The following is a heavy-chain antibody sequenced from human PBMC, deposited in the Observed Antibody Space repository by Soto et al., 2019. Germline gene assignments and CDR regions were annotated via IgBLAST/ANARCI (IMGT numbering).Heavy chain of an antibody. Sequence: QTLSLTCAISGDSVSSNSAAWNWIRQSPSRGLEWLGRTYYRSKWYNDYAVSVKSRITINPDTSKNQFSLQLNSVTPEDAAVYYCARDRAGYCSGGSCRYYYYGMDVWRQGTTVTVSS. D-gene: IGHD2-15*01. V-gene: IGHV6-1*01. CDR3: ARDRAGYCSGGSCRYYYYGMDV. CDR2: TYYRSKWYN. CDR1: GDSVSSNSAA. J-gene: IGHJ6*02.